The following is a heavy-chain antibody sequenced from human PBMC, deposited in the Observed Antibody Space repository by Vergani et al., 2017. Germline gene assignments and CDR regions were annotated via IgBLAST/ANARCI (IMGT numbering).Heavy chain of an antibody. V-gene: IGHV1-46*03. CDR2: INPSGGST. D-gene: IGHD5-24*01. CDR3: ARDIRWLQFVVHRGGEFYFDY. Sequence: QVQLVQSGAEVKKPGASVKVSCKASGYTFTSYYMHWVRQAPGQGLEWMGIINPSGGSTSYAQKFQGRVTMTRDTSTSTVYMELSSLRSEATAVYYCARDIRWLQFVVHRGGEFYFDYWGQGTLVTVSS. CDR1: GYTFTSYY. J-gene: IGHJ4*02.